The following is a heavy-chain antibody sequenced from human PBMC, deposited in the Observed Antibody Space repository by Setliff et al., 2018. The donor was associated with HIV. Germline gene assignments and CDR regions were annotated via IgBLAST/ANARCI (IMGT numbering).Heavy chain of an antibody. CDR1: GGSINRGTYY. D-gene: IGHD5-12*01. J-gene: IGHJ4*02. Sequence: ETLSLTCSVSGGSINRGTYYWTWIRQSAGKGLEWIGSMYHTGSTYYSPSLNSRFTISVDTSKNQFSLKLRSVTAADTAVYYCARQPLYNDYDWRSYYFDYWGQGSLVTVSS. CDR3: ARQPLYNDYDWRSYYFDY. V-gene: IGHV4-39*01. CDR2: MYHTGST.